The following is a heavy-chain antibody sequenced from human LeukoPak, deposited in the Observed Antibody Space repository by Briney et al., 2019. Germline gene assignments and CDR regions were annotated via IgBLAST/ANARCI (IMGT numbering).Heavy chain of an antibody. Sequence: ATVKVSCKASGYTFTTYAMHWVRQAPGQRLEWMGWINAGNGNTKYSQKFQARVTITRDTSASTAYMELSSLRSEDTAVYYCARDPIGSRWPYYFDYWGQGTLVTVSS. D-gene: IGHD6-13*01. CDR3: ARDPIGSRWPYYFDY. CDR1: GYTFTTYA. V-gene: IGHV1-3*01. CDR2: INAGNGNT. J-gene: IGHJ4*02.